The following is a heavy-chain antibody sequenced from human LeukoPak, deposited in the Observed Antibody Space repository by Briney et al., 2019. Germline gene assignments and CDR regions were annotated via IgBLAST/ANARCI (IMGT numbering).Heavy chain of an antibody. CDR1: GGSISSSSYY. CDR2: HYYGGTT. J-gene: IGHJ6*03. D-gene: IGHD6-13*01. V-gene: IGHV4-39*01. CDR3: ASSAAAVYYMDV. Sequence: SETLSLTCTVSGGSISSSSYYWGWIRQPPGKGLEWIGSHYYGGTTYYNASLKSRVTISVDTSKNQFSLKLSSVTAADTAVYYCASSAAAVYYMDVWGKGTTVTVSS.